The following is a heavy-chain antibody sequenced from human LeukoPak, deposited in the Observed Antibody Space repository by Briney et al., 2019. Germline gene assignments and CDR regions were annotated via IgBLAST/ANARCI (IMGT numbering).Heavy chain of an antibody. CDR3: ASICTNGVCYSPEG. CDR2: IYYSGST. D-gene: IGHD2-8*01. CDR1: GGSISSSSYY. J-gene: IGHJ4*02. V-gene: IGHV4-39*01. Sequence: PSETLSLTCTVSGGSISSSSYYWGWIRQPPGKGLEWIGSIYYSGSTYYNPSLKSRVTISVDTSKNQFSLKLSSVTAADTAVYYCASICTNGVCYSPEGWGQGTLVTVSS.